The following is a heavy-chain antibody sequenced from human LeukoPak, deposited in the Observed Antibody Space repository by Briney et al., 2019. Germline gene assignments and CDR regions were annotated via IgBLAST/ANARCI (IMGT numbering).Heavy chain of an antibody. CDR2: ISYDGSNK. V-gene: IGHV3-30-3*01. D-gene: IGHD6-19*01. Sequence: GRSLRLSCAASGLTFSSYAMHWVRQAPGKGLEWVAVISYDGSNKYYADSVKGRFTISRDNSENTLYLQMNSLRAEDTAVYYCARDEQWLAQDWGQGTLVTVSS. CDR1: GLTFSSYA. CDR3: ARDEQWLAQD. J-gene: IGHJ4*02.